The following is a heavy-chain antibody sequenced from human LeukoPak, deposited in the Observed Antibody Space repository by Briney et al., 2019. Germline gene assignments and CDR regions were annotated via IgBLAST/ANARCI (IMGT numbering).Heavy chain of an antibody. J-gene: IGHJ5*02. CDR2: FDPEDGET. CDR3: ATNLGDSSGYYNNWFDP. V-gene: IGHV1-24*01. CDR1: GYTLTELS. D-gene: IGHD3-22*01. Sequence: ASVKVSCKVSGYTLTELSMHWVRQAPGKGLEWMGGFDPEDGETIYAQKFQGRVTMTEDTSTDTAYMELSSLRSEDTAVYYCATNLGDSSGYYNNWFDPWGHGTLVTVSS.